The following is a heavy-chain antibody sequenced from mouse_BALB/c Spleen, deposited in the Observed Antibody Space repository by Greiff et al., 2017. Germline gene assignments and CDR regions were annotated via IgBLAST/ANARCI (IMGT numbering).Heavy chain of an antibody. CDR2: INPSNGRT. CDR1: GYTFTSYW. V-gene: IGHV1S81*02. CDR3: ARNRYDEGVYAMDY. Sequence: QVQLQQPGAELVKPGASLKLSCKASGYTFTSYWMHWVKQRPGQGLEWIGEINPSNGRTNYNEKFKSKATLTVDKSSSTAYMQLSSLTSEDSAVYYCARNRYDEGVYAMDYWGQGTSVTVSS. J-gene: IGHJ4*01. D-gene: IGHD2-14*01.